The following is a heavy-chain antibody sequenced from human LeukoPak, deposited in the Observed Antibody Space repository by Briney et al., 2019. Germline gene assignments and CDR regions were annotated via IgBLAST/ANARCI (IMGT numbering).Heavy chain of an antibody. V-gene: IGHV3-21*01. J-gene: IGHJ4*02. CDR1: GFTFSSYS. Sequence: GGSLRHSCAASGFTFSSYSMNWVRQAPGKGLEWVSSISSSSSYIYYADSVKGRFTISRDNAKNSLYLQMNSLRAEDTAVYYCAREVASYYDILTGYPVLGYWGQGTLVTVSS. D-gene: IGHD3-9*01. CDR3: AREVASYYDILTGYPVLGY. CDR2: ISSSSSYI.